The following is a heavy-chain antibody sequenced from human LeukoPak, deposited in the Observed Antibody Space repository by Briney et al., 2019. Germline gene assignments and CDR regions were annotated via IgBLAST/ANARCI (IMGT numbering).Heavy chain of an antibody. J-gene: IGHJ5*02. CDR3: ARDPAGQNWFDP. V-gene: IGHV4-31*03. D-gene: IGHD6-25*01. CDR2: IYYSGST. Sequence: SETLSLTCTVSGGSIGSDGYYWTWIRQHPEKGLEWIGYIYYSGSTYYNPSLSSRVTISVDTSKNQFSLQLSSVTAADTAVYYCARDPAGQNWFDPWGQGTLVTVSS. CDR1: GGSIGSDGYY.